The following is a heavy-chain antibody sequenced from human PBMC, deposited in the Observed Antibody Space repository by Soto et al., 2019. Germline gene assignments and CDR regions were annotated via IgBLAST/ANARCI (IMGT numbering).Heavy chain of an antibody. CDR1: GFSFTTAGVA. J-gene: IGHJ4*02. V-gene: IGHV2-5*01. D-gene: IGHD5-12*01. Sequence: SGPTLVKPTQTLTLTCTFSGFSFTTAGVAVGWIRQTPGGALEWLTLIYYNDDRRFSPSLKTRLTITEDTSKNQVVLSLTNVDPGDTATYFCAHSDGGYEIIYFDFWGQGIPVTVSS. CDR3: AHSDGGYEIIYFDF. CDR2: IYYNDDR.